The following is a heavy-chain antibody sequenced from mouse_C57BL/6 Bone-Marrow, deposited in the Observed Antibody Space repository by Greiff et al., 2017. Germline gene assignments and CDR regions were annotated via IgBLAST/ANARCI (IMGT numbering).Heavy chain of an antibody. Sequence: QVQLQQPGAELVMPGASVKLSCKASGYTFTSYWMHWVKQRPGQGLEWIGEIDPSDSYTNYNQKFKGKSTLTVDKSSSTAYMQLSSLTSEDSAVYYCAGGSSLPAWFAYWGQGTLVTVSA. V-gene: IGHV1-69*01. CDR3: AGGSSLPAWFAY. CDR2: IDPSDSYT. J-gene: IGHJ3*01. CDR1: GYTFTSYW. D-gene: IGHD1-1*01.